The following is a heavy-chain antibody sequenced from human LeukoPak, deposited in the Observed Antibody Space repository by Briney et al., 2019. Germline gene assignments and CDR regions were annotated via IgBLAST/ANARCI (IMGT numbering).Heavy chain of an antibody. J-gene: IGHJ4*02. D-gene: IGHD2-2*01. CDR3: AKDGAGSQSYCSSTSCYVDY. Sequence: GGSLRLSCAASGFTFSSYAMSWIRQAPGKGLEWVSAISGSGGSTYYADSVKGRFTISRDNSKNTLYLQMNSLRAEDTAVYYCAKDGAGSQSYCSSTSCYVDYWGQGTLVTVSS. CDR2: ISGSGGST. V-gene: IGHV3-23*01. CDR1: GFTFSSYA.